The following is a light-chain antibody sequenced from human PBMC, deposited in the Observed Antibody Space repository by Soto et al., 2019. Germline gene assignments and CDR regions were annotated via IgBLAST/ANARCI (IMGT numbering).Light chain of an antibody. CDR1: QSVSSSY. J-gene: IGKJ5*01. CDR3: QQYNTWRSIS. Sequence: IVLTQSPGTLSLSPGERATLSCRASQSVSSSYLAWYQQKPGQAPRLLIYGASTRATGTPARFTGSGSGTDFTLTISSLQSEDFAVYYCQQYNTWRSISFGQGTRLEI. CDR2: GAS. V-gene: IGKV3-15*01.